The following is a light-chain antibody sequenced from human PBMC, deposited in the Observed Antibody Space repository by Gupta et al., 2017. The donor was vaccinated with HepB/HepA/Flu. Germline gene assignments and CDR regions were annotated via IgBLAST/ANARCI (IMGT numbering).Light chain of an antibody. CDR2: DVS. Sequence: QSALPQPASVSGSPGQSITISCTGTSSDVRVYNSVSWYQQHPGKPPKLMIYDVSDRPSGVSSRFSGSKSGNTASLTISGLQAEDEADYFCSSFTSSSTLAVFGGGTRLTVL. J-gene: IGLJ2*01. CDR1: SSDVRVYNS. CDR3: SSFTSSSTLAV. V-gene: IGLV2-14*03.